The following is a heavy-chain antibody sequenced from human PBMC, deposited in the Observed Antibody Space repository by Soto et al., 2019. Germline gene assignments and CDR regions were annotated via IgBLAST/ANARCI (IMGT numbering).Heavy chain of an antibody. D-gene: IGHD3-3*01. Sequence: QVQLQQWGAGLLKSSETLSLTCAVYGGSFSGYYWCWIRQPPGKGLEWIGEINHSGSTNYNTSLKRRVRISVDTSKNQFSLELSSVTAADTAVYYCARGRYYDFWSGYSRGEYYYYYMDVWGRGTTVTVSS. CDR2: INHSGST. J-gene: IGHJ6*03. CDR1: GGSFSGYY. CDR3: ARGRYYDFWSGYSRGEYYYYYMDV. V-gene: IGHV4-34*01.